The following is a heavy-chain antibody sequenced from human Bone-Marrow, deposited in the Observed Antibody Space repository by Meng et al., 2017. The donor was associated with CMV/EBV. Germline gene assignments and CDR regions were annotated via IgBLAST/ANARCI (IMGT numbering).Heavy chain of an antibody. J-gene: IGHJ4*02. V-gene: IGHV4-61*01. CDR3: ARVNCCSSTSCYTADY. CDR2: IYYSGST. D-gene: IGHD2-2*02. CDR1: GGSVSSGSYY. Sequence: ESLKISCTVSGGSVSSGSYYWSWIRQPPGKGLEWIGYIYYSGSTNYNPSLKSRVTISVDTSKNQFSLKLSSVTAADTAVYYCARVNCCSSTSCYTADYWGQGTLVTVSS.